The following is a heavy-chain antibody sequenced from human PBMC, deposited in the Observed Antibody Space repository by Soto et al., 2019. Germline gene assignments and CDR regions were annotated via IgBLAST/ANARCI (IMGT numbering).Heavy chain of an antibody. D-gene: IGHD1-26*01. CDR1: GFTFTNYA. Sequence: GGSLRLSCTASGFTFTNYAMNWVRQAPGKGLEWVSGISVTGDTYYADSVKGRFTISRDNSKSTLYLQMNSLRADDTAVYFCAKPYSGNVRGNFHYWGQGTLVTVSS. CDR2: ISVTGDT. CDR3: AKPYSGNVRGNFHY. V-gene: IGHV3-23*01. J-gene: IGHJ4*02.